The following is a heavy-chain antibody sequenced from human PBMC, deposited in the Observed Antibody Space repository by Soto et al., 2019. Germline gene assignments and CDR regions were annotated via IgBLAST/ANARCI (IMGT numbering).Heavy chain of an antibody. CDR1: GFPVSSNY. Sequence: LRLSCAASGFPVSSNYISWVRQAPGKGLEWVSLIYTGGGTFFADSVKGRFTISRDNSKNTVYLQMNSLRVDDTAVYYCASEQNRYYDTTGYYMGLFDSWGQGTRVTVSS. V-gene: IGHV3-53*01. CDR3: ASEQNRYYDTTGYYMGLFDS. CDR2: IYTGGGT. J-gene: IGHJ4*02. D-gene: IGHD3-22*01.